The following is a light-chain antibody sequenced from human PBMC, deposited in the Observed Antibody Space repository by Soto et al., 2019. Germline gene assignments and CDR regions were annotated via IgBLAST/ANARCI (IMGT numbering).Light chain of an antibody. J-gene: IGKJ3*01. V-gene: IGKV4-1*01. CDR3: QQYYSTPVT. CDR2: WAS. Sequence: DIVMTQSPDSLAVSLGERATINCKSSQSVLYSSNNKNYLAWYQQKPGQPTKLLIYWASIRESGVPDRFSGSGSGTDFTLTISSLQAEDVAVYYGQQYYSTPVTVGPGANVGIK. CDR1: QSVLYSSNNKNY.